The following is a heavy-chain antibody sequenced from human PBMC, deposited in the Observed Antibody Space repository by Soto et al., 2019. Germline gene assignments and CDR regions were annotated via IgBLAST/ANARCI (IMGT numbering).Heavy chain of an antibody. Sequence: EVRLLESGGGLVQPGGSLRLSCAASGFTFSVYAMSWVRQAPGQGLEWVSGFSGSGDSTHYADSVKGRFTVSRDNSKSMLYLQTNSLRAEDTSIYYCAQALYGGFTYWGQGTLVTVSS. J-gene: IGHJ4*02. CDR2: FSGSGDST. D-gene: IGHD3-10*01. CDR1: GFTFSVYA. CDR3: AQALYGGFTY. V-gene: IGHV3-23*01.